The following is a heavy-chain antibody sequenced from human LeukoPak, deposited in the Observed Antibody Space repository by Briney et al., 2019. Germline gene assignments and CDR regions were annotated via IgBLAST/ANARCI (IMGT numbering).Heavy chain of an antibody. Sequence: WGRQPPGKGLEWIGSIYSGGITYYNPSLKSRVTISEDTSKNQFSLKMTSMTAADTAIYYCWLEKVVAAYFDSWGQGTLVTVSS. J-gene: IGHJ4*02. D-gene: IGHD2-15*01. CDR2: IYSGGIT. V-gene: IGHV4-39*07. CDR3: WLEKVVAAYFDS.